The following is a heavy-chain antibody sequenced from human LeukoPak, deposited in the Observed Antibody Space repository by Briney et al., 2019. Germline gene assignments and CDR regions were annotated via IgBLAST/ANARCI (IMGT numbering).Heavy chain of an antibody. CDR1: GYTFTSYG. Sequence: ASVKVSCKASGYTFTSYGISWVRQAPGQGLEWMGWISAYNGNTNYAQKLQGRVTMTTDTSTSTAYMELRSLRSDDTAVYYCAREATYYDILTGYSNYYYMDVWGKGTTVTVS. V-gene: IGHV1-18*01. CDR2: ISAYNGNT. D-gene: IGHD3-9*01. CDR3: AREATYYDILTGYSNYYYMDV. J-gene: IGHJ6*03.